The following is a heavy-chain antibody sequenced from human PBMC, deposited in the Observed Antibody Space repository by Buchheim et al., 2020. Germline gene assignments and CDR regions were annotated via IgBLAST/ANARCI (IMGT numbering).Heavy chain of an antibody. CDR1: GFTFSSYC. Sequence: QVQLVESGGGVVQPGRSLRLSCAASGFTFSSYCMHWVRQAPGKGLEWVAVISDDGSNKYYADSVKGRFTISRDNSKNTLYLQMNSLRAEDTAVYYCAKVGYSYGSDYWGQGTL. J-gene: IGHJ4*02. V-gene: IGHV3-30*18. D-gene: IGHD5-18*01. CDR3: AKVGYSYGSDY. CDR2: ISDDGSNK.